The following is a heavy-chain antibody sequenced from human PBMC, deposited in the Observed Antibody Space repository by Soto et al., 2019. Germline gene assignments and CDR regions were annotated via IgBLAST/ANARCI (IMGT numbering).Heavy chain of an antibody. Sequence: EVQLLESGGGLVQPGGSLRLSCAASGFTFSSYAMSWVRQAPGKGLEWVSAISGSGGSTYYADSVKGRFTISRDNSKNTLYLQMNCLRVEDTSVYYCAKYTWATVITVGYFDYWGQGTLVTVSS. J-gene: IGHJ4*02. CDR3: AKYTWATVITVGYFDY. V-gene: IGHV3-23*01. D-gene: IGHD4-17*01. CDR1: GFTFSSYA. CDR2: ISGSGGST.